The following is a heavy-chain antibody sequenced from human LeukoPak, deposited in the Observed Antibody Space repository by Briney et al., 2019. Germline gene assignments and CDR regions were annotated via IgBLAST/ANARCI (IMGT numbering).Heavy chain of an antibody. CDR3: ARVSSGWYHNWFDP. Sequence: GASVKVSCKASGYTFTGYYMHWVRQAPGQGLEWMGWINPNSGGTNYAQKLQGRVTMTRDTSISTAYMELSRLRSDDTAVYYCARVSSGWYHNWFDPWGQGTLVTVSS. V-gene: IGHV1-2*02. CDR1: GYTFTGYY. CDR2: INPNSGGT. D-gene: IGHD6-19*01. J-gene: IGHJ5*02.